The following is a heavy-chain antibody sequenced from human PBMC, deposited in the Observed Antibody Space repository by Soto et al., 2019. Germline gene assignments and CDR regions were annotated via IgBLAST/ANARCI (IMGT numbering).Heavy chain of an antibody. CDR2: IKSKTDGGTT. D-gene: IGHD6-25*01. CDR1: GFTFSNAC. V-gene: IGHV3-15*07. CDR3: TTLGIAAATGWFDP. Sequence: PGGSLRLSCAASGFTFSNACMNWVRQAPGKGLEWVGRIKSKTDGGTTDYAAPVKGRFTISRDDSKNTLYLQMNSLKTEDTAVYYCTTLGIAAATGWFDPWGQGTLVTVSS. J-gene: IGHJ5*02.